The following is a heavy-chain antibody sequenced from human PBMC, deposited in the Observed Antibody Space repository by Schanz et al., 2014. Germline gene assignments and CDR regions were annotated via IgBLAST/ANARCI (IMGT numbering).Heavy chain of an antibody. J-gene: IGHJ4*02. CDR2: FIPILDVG. CDR3: ARDQSTYANSSDVRYFDY. Sequence: QVQLVQSGAEVKKPGSSMKVSCKASGGTFSSYTISWVRQARGQGLEWVGRFIPILDVGNYAQQFQGRVTFTADKSTRAAYMDLRSLRSDDTALYCCARDQSTYANSSDVRYFDYWGQGSLVIVSS. D-gene: IGHD6-6*01. V-gene: IGHV1-69*08. CDR1: GGTFSSYT.